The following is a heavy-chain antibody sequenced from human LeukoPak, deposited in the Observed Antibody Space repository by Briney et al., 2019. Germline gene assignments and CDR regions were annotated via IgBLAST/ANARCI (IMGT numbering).Heavy chain of an antibody. Sequence: ASVKVSCKASGYTFTSYGISWVRQAPGQGLEWIGWISAYNGNTNYAQKLQGRVTMTTDTSTSTAYMELRSLRSDDTAVYYCARDRSYYSNSIRFDYWGQGTLVTVSS. D-gene: IGHD4-11*01. V-gene: IGHV1-18*01. CDR2: ISAYNGNT. CDR3: ARDRSYYSNSIRFDY. J-gene: IGHJ4*02. CDR1: GYTFTSYG.